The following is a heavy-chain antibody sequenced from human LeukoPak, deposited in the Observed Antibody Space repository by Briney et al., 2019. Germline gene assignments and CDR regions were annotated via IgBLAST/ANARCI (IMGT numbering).Heavy chain of an antibody. D-gene: IGHD1-26*01. V-gene: IGHV5-51*01. Sequence: GESLKISCKGSGYRFTSYWIGWVRRLPGKGLEWMGIIFPGDSDTRYSPSFQGQVTISANKSISTAYLQWSSLKASDTAMYYCARPQWGQEAFDIWGQGKMVTVSS. CDR2: IFPGDSDT. J-gene: IGHJ3*02. CDR3: ARPQWGQEAFDI. CDR1: GYRFTSYW.